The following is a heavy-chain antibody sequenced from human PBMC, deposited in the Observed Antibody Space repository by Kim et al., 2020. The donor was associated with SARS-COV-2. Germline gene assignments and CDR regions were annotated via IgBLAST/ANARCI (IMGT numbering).Heavy chain of an antibody. D-gene: IGHD3-10*01. Sequence: ASVKVSCKVTGNTPSEISMHWVRQAPGKGLEWMGGFDPQDGATTYAEKFQDRVTMTDDPSTDTVYMELRSLTSEDTAVYYCASGGNEKTYDYYYYGMDVWGQGTTVTVSS. V-gene: IGHV1-24*01. J-gene: IGHJ6*02. CDR2: FDPQDGAT. CDR3: ASGGNEKTYDYYYYGMDV. CDR1: GNTPSEIS.